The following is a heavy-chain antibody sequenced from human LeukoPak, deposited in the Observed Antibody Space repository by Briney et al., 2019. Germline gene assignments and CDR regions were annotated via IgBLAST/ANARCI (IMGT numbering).Heavy chain of an antibody. Sequence: SETLSLTCAVYGGSFSGYYWSWIRQPPGKRLEWIGEINHSGSTNYNPSLRSRVTISVDTSKNQFSLKLSSVTAADTAVYYCARIAVAGPQGDYWGQGTLVTVSS. CDR3: ARIAVAGPQGDY. J-gene: IGHJ4*02. CDR1: GGSFSGYY. D-gene: IGHD6-19*01. V-gene: IGHV4-34*01. CDR2: INHSGST.